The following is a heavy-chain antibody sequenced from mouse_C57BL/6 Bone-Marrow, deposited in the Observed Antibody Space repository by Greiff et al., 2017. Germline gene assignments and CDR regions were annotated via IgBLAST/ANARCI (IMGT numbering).Heavy chain of an antibody. Sequence: EVKLVEPEGGLVQPGSSMKLSCTASGFTFSAYYMAWVRQVPEKGLEWVANINYDGSSTYYLNSLKSRFIISRDNAKNILYLQMSSLKSEDTATYYWAILRRYYYAMDYWGQGTSVTVSS. CDR1: GFTFSAYY. J-gene: IGHJ4*01. V-gene: IGHV5-16*01. D-gene: IGHD2-4*01. CDR3: AILRRYYYAMDY. CDR2: INYDGSST.